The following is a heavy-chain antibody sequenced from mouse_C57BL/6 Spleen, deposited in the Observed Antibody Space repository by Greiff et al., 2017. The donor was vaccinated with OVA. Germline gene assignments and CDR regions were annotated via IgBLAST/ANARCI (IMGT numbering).Heavy chain of an antibody. J-gene: IGHJ1*03. CDR3: ARVWDWYFDV. V-gene: IGHV8-12*01. D-gene: IGHD4-1*01. CDR1: GFSLSTSGMG. CDR2: IYWDDDK. Sequence: QVTLKESGPGILQSSQTLSLTCSFSGFSLSTSGMGVSWIRQPSGKGLEWLAHIYWDDDKRYNPSLKSRLTISKDTSRNQVFLKITSVDTADTATYYCARVWDWYFDVWGTGTTVTVSS.